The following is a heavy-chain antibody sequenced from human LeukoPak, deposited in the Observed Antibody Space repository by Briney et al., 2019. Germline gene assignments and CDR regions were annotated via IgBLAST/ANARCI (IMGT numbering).Heavy chain of an antibody. J-gene: IGHJ5*02. CDR3: AKDEGFSGSGSYEHNNWIDP. CDR2: IRDDGSNK. V-gene: IGHV3-30*02. Sequence: GGSLRLSCAASRFTFSTYGMHWVRQAPGKGLEWVAFIRDDGSNKYYADSVKGRFTISRDNSKNTLYLQMNSLRAEDTAAYYCAKDEGFSGSGSYEHNNWIDPWGQGTLVTVSS. CDR1: RFTFSTYG. D-gene: IGHD3-10*01.